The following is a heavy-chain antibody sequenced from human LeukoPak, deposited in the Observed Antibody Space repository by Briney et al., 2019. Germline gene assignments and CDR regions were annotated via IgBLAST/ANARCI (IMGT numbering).Heavy chain of an antibody. CDR1: GGSISSYY. J-gene: IGHJ4*02. CDR2: IYYSGST. V-gene: IGHV4-59*08. Sequence: SQTLSLTCTVSGGSISSYYWSWIRQPPGKGLEWIGYIYYSGSTNYNPSLKSRVTISVDTSKNQFSLKLSSVTAADTAVYYCASGYSSSWYVFSYWGQGTLVTVSS. CDR3: ASGYSSSWYVFSY. D-gene: IGHD6-13*01.